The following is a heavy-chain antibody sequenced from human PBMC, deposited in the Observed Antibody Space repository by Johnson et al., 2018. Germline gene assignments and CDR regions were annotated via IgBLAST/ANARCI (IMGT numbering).Heavy chain of an antibody. CDR3: ARPYDSSGYYPSDAFDI. D-gene: IGHD3-22*01. V-gene: IGHV5-51*03. CDR1: GYSFTSYW. CDR2: IYPGDSDT. J-gene: IGHJ3*02. Sequence: VQLVQSGAEVKKPGESLKISCKGSGYSFTSYWIGWVRQMPGKGLEWMGIIYPGDSDTRYSPSFQGQVTISADKSISTAYLQWSSLKASDTAMYYFARPYDSSGYYPSDAFDIWGQGTMVTVSS.